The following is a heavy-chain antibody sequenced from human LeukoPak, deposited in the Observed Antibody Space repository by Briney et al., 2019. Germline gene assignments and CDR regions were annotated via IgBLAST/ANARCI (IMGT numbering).Heavy chain of an antibody. CDR3: ARGLRDILTGSYYGMDV. Sequence: PSETLSLTCAVYGGSFSGYYWSWIRQPPGKGLEWIGEINHSGSTNYNPSLKSRVTISVDTSKNQFSLKLSSVTAADTAVYYCARGLRDILTGSYYGMDVWGKGTTVTVSS. V-gene: IGHV4-34*01. CDR2: INHSGST. J-gene: IGHJ6*04. D-gene: IGHD3-9*01. CDR1: GGSFSGYY.